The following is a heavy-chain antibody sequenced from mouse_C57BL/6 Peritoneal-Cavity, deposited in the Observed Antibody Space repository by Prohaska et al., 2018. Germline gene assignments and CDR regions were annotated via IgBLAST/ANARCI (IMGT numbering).Heavy chain of an antibody. Sequence: EVQLLETGGGLVQPGGSRGLSCEGSGFTFSGFWISWVRQTPGKTLEWIGDINSDGSAINYAPSIKDRFTIVRDNDKSTLYLQMSNVRSEDTATYFCMRYGGNYWYFDVWGTGTTVTVSS. V-gene: IGHV11-2*01. J-gene: IGHJ1*03. CDR1: GFTFSGFW. CDR3: MRYGGNYWYFDV. CDR2: INSDGSAI. D-gene: IGHD1-1*02.